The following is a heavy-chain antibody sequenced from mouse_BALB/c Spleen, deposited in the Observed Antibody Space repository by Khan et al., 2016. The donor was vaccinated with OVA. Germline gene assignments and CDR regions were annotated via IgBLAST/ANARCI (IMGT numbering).Heavy chain of an antibody. V-gene: IGHV9-2-1*01. Sequence: QIQLVQSGPELKKPGETVKISCKASDYTFTDYSLHWVKQAPGKGLKWMGWINTETGESTYADDFKGRFAFPLETSASTACLQINNLRNEDTAIDVCANGYWYIDVWGPGTTVTVSS. J-gene: IGHJ1*01. CDR3: ANGYWYIDV. CDR1: DYTFTDYS. CDR2: INTETGES.